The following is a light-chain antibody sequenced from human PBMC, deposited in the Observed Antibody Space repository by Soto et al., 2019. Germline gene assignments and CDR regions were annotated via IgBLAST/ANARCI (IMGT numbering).Light chain of an antibody. CDR2: EVS. CDR3: SSYAGNSRAYV. CDR1: SSDVGGYKN. V-gene: IGLV2-8*01. Sequence: QSVLTQAPSASGSPGQSVTISYTGTSSDVGGYKNVSWYQQHPGKVPKLMIYEVSKRPSGVPDRFSGSKSGNTASLTVSGLQAEDEADYYCSSYAGNSRAYVFGTGTKVTVL. J-gene: IGLJ1*01.